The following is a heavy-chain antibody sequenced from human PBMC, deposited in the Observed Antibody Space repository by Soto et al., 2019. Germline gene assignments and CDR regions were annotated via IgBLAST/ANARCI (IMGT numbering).Heavy chain of an antibody. Sequence: SETLSLTGSVFGGSIDDYYWSWARQAPGKGLEWIGHISDSGTTNFNPSLESRVTISVDRSRNLFSLKLRSVTAADTAVYYCARDRWTARANWFDPWGPGTLVTVSS. CDR2: ISDSGTT. CDR1: GGSIDDYY. D-gene: IGHD3-16*02. CDR3: ARDRWTARANWFDP. V-gene: IGHV4-59*01. J-gene: IGHJ5*02.